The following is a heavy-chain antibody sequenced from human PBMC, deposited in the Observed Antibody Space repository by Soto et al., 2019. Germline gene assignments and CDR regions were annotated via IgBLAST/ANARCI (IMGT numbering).Heavy chain of an antibody. V-gene: IGHV3-48*01. J-gene: IGHJ4*02. CDR1: GFTFSSYS. CDR3: ASDRAEDY. CDR2: ISGSSSTI. Sequence: EVQLVESGGGLVQPGGSLRLSCAATGFTFSSYSMNWVRQAPGKGLEWISYISGSSSTIYYADSVEGRFTISRDNAKNTLYLQMSSLRAEDTSVYYCASDRAEDYWGQGSLGTVSS.